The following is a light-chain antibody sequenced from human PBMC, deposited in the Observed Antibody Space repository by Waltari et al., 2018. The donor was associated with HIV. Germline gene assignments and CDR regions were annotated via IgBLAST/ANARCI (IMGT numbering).Light chain of an antibody. J-gene: IGKJ2*01. V-gene: IGKV3-20*01. CDR1: QSVSNSH. Sequence: EIVLTQSPGTLSLYPGERATLSCRASQSVSNSHLAWYQQTPGLPPRLLIYGASSRATGTPDRFGGSGSGTDFTLTISRLEPEDFAVYYCQQYGTSPYTFGQGTKLEIK. CDR3: QQYGTSPYT. CDR2: GAS.